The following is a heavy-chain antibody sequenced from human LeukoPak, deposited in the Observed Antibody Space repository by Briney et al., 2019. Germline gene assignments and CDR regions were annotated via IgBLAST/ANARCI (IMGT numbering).Heavy chain of an antibody. D-gene: IGHD2-15*01. Sequence: AGGSLRLSCAASGFTFSSYAMSWVRQAPGKGLEWVSSISSSSSYIYYADSVKGRFTISRDNAKNSLYLQMNSLRAEDTAVYYCARGGPSSRNYFDYWGQGTLVTVSS. CDR2: ISSSSSYI. CDR3: ARGGPSSRNYFDY. CDR1: GFTFSSYA. J-gene: IGHJ4*02. V-gene: IGHV3-21*01.